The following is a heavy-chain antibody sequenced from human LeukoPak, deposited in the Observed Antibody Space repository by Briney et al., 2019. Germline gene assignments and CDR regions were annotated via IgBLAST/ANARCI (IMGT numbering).Heavy chain of an antibody. V-gene: IGHV3-23*01. D-gene: IGHD3-3*01. J-gene: IGHJ6*02. CDR2: ISETGGTI. CDR3: AKVGTTAYDFWSGYYTPPFYYYGMDV. Sequence: PGGSLSLTCAPSGFTFSNYAMSWVRQAPGKGLEWVSAISETGGTIHYADSVRGRFTISRDNSKNTLYLQMNSLRAEDTAVYYCAKVGTTAYDFWSGYYTPPFYYYGMDVWGQGTTVTVSS. CDR1: GFTFSNYA.